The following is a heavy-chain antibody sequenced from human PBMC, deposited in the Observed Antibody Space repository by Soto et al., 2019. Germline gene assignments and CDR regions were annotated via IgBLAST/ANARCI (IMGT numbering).Heavy chain of an antibody. Sequence: GESLKISCNGSGYSFTIYWISLVRQMPGKGLEWMGRIDPSDSYTNYSPSFQGHVTISADKSISTAYLQWSSLKASDTAMYYCARQSFDWNSDYWGQGTLVTVSS. CDR3: ARQSFDWNSDY. V-gene: IGHV5-10-1*01. CDR1: GYSFTIYW. CDR2: IDPSDSYT. J-gene: IGHJ4*02. D-gene: IGHD3-9*01.